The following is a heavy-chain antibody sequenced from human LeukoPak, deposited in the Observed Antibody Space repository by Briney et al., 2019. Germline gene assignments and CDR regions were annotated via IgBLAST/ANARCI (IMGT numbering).Heavy chain of an antibody. D-gene: IGHD4-17*01. V-gene: IGHV4-34*01. CDR2: INHSGST. Sequence: SETLSLTCAVYGGSFSGYYWSWIRQPPGKRLKWIGEINHSGSTNYNPSLKSRVTISVDTSKNQFSLKLSSVTAADTAVYYCARDNGYGDPFDYWGQGTLVTVSS. CDR3: ARDNGYGDPFDY. CDR1: GGSFSGYY. J-gene: IGHJ4*02.